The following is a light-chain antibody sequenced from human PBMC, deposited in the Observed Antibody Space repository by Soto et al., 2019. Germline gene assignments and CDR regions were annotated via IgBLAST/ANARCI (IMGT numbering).Light chain of an antibody. Sequence: EIVWTQSPGTLSLSPGERATLSCRASQSVGSNYLAWYQQKPGQAPRLLIYGASSRATGIPDRFSGSGSGTDFTLTISRLEPEDFAVYYCQQYGSSPWTFGQGTKVEIK. J-gene: IGKJ1*01. V-gene: IGKV3-20*01. CDR2: GAS. CDR3: QQYGSSPWT. CDR1: QSVGSNY.